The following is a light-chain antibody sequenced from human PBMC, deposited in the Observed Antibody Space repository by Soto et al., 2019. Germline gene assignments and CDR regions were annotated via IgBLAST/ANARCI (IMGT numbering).Light chain of an antibody. CDR2: GVS. Sequence: IRLTQTPSTLSWAGGERTTLSCRASQSVSSNYLAWYQQKPGQAPRLLIFGVSSRATGIPDRFSGGGSGTDFTLTISRLEPEDFAVYYCRQYGSSPWTFGQGTKVDIK. J-gene: IGKJ1*01. V-gene: IGKV3-20*01. CDR1: QSVSSNY. CDR3: RQYGSSPWT.